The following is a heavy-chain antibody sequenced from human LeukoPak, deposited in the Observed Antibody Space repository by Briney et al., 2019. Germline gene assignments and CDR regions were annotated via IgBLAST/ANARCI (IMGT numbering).Heavy chain of an antibody. J-gene: IGHJ4*02. CDR1: GFTFRTYG. Sequence: GGSLRLSCVASGFTFRTYGMNWVRQAPGKGLEWVSGISPSGGGTYYADSVKGRFTIFRDDSKNTLSLQMNRLRPEDAAVYYCAKAPVTTCRGAFCYPFDYWGLGTLVTVSS. CDR3: AKAPVTTCRGAFCYPFDY. CDR2: ISPSGGGT. D-gene: IGHD2-15*01. V-gene: IGHV3-23*01.